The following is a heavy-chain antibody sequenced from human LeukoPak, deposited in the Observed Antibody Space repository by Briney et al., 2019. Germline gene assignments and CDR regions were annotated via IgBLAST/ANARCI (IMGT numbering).Heavy chain of an antibody. CDR3: ARSLYGDYAFDI. D-gene: IGHD4-17*01. CDR2: INHSGST. V-gene: IGHV4-39*07. J-gene: IGHJ3*02. CDR1: GGSISSHTYS. Sequence: PSETLSLTCTVSGGSISSHTYSWGWIRQPPGKGLEWIGEINHSGSTNYNPSLKSRVTISVDTSKNQFSLKLSSVTAADTAVYYCARSLYGDYAFDIWGQGTMVTVSS.